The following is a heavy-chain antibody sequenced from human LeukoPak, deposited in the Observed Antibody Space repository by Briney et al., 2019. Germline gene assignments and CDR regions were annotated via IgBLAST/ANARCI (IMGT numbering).Heavy chain of an antibody. CDR1: GYTFTSYY. CDR3: ARATRGYCSSTSCQRFDY. Sequence: ASVKVSCKASGYTFTSYYMHWVRQAPGQGLEWMGIINPSGGSTSYAQKFQGRVTMTRDTSTSTVYMELSSLRSEDTAVYYCARATRGYCSSTSCQRFDYWGQGTLVTVSS. V-gene: IGHV1-46*01. D-gene: IGHD2-2*01. J-gene: IGHJ4*02. CDR2: INPSGGST.